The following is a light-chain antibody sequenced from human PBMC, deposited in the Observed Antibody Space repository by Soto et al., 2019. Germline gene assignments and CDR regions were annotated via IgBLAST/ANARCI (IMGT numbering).Light chain of an antibody. Sequence: QSVLTQPRSVSGSPGQSVTISCTVTSSDVGGYNYVSWYQQHPGKAPKLMIYDVSKRPSGVPDRFSGSKSGNTASLTISGLQAEDEADYYCCSYAGSVVFGGGTQLTVL. V-gene: IGLV2-11*01. CDR2: DVS. J-gene: IGLJ2*01. CDR3: CSYAGSVV. CDR1: SSDVGGYNY.